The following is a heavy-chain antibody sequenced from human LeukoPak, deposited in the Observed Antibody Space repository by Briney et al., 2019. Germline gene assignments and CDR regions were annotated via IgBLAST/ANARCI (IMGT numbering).Heavy chain of an antibody. J-gene: IGHJ3*02. CDR3: AKGLALLPWDAFDI. CDR1: GFTLGDYA. Sequence: PGGSLRLSCKASGFTLGDYAMSWVRQAPGKGLEWVSAISASGRNTYYADSVRGRFTISRDNSKNTLYLQMDSLRADDTALYYCAKGLALLPWDAFDIWGQGTMVTVSP. D-gene: IGHD3-22*01. V-gene: IGHV3-23*01. CDR2: ISASGRNT.